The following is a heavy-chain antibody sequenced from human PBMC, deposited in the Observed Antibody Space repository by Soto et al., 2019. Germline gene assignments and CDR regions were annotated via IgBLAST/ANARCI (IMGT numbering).Heavy chain of an antibody. D-gene: IGHD2-8*01. J-gene: IGHJ4*02. Sequence: PVGSLRLSCASSVFTFSDHHMDCVRQAPGKGLEWVGRARNKAHGYTTAYAASLKGRFTISRDDSKNSLSLQMNSLKTEDTAVYFCARLMGTSFDLLGQGTLVTVSS. CDR1: VFTFSDHH. V-gene: IGHV3-72*01. CDR3: ARLMGTSFDL. CDR2: ARNKAHGYTT.